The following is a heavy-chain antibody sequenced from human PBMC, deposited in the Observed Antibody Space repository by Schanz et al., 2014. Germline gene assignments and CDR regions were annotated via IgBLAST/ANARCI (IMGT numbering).Heavy chain of an antibody. J-gene: IGHJ6*02. CDR3: ARGGYSYGSGYYAMDV. CDR1: GFPFSSYT. V-gene: IGHV3-21*06. Sequence: VQLVESGGGVVQPGRSLRLSCAVSGFPFSSYTMNWVRQAPGKGPEWVACIGRRGEVIYYADSLEGRFTISRDNAKSTVYLQMNSLGVEDMAVYYCARGGYSYGSGYYAMDVWGQGTAVTVSS. D-gene: IGHD5-18*01. CDR2: IGRRGEVI.